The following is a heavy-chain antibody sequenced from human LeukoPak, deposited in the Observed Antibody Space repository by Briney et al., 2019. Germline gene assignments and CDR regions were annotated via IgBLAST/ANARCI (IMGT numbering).Heavy chain of an antibody. Sequence: TTSETLSLTCTVSGGSISSYYWSWIRQPPGKGLEWIGYIYYSGSTNYNPSLESRVTISVDTSKNQFSLKLSSVTAADTAVYYCARDSVGDYGINWFDPWGQGTLVTVSS. CDR2: IYYSGST. CDR1: GGSISSYY. D-gene: IGHD4-17*01. J-gene: IGHJ5*02. CDR3: ARDSVGDYGINWFDP. V-gene: IGHV4-59*12.